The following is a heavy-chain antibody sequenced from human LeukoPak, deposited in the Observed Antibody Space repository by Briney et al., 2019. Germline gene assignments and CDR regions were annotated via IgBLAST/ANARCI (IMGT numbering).Heavy chain of an antibody. J-gene: IGHJ4*02. D-gene: IGHD6-13*01. V-gene: IGHV3-30*02. CDR2: IRYDGSNK. Sequence: PGGSLRLSCAASGFTFSSYGMHWVRQAPGKGLEWVAFIRYDGSNKYYADSVRGRFTISRDNSKNTLYLDMQSLIAEDTVVDYCAHDLVLGSSSWEYYFDYWRQGTLVTLSS. CDR3: AHDLVLGSSSWEYYFDY. CDR1: GFTFSSYG.